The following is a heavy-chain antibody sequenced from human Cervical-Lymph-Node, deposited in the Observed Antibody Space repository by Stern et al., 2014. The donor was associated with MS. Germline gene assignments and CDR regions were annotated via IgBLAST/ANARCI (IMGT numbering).Heavy chain of an antibody. J-gene: IGHJ4*02. CDR2: LFSNDEK. CDR3: ARTSTYYYDSSGARLSYFDY. D-gene: IGHD3-22*01. V-gene: IGHV2-26*01. Sequence: ESGPVLVKPTETLTLTCTVSGFSLSNTRMGVSWIRQPPGKALEWLSNLFSNDEKSYSTSLKSRLSISKDTSKSQVVLTMTDMDPVDTATYYCARTSTYYYDSSGARLSYFDYWGQGTLVTVSS. CDR1: GFSLSNTRMG.